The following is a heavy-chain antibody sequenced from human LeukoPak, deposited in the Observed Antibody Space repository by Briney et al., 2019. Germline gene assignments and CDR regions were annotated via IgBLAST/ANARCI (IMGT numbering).Heavy chain of an antibody. V-gene: IGHV4-38-2*02. Sequence: SETLSLTCTVSGFSITTAYYWGWIRRPPGKGLEWIGTISHSGSPYYNLSLKSRVTISLDTSKNQFSLRLSSVTAADTAVYYCARGDRPWEFQHRGGKFDDWGQGTLVTVSS. CDR3: ARGDRPWEFQHRGGKFDD. J-gene: IGHJ4*02. D-gene: IGHD1-26*01. CDR2: ISHSGSP. CDR1: GFSITTAYY.